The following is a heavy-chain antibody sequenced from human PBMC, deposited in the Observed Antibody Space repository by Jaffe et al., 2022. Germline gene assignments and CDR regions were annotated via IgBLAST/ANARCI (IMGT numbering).Heavy chain of an antibody. CDR3: ARPRRKTTVTPPPRVSYMDV. J-gene: IGHJ6*03. D-gene: IGHD4-17*01. CDR1: GGSFSGYY. V-gene: IGHV4-34*01. CDR2: INHSGST. Sequence: QVQLQQWGAGLLKPSETLSLTCAVYGGSFSGYYWSWIRQPPGKGLEWIGEINHSGSTNYNPSLKSRVTISVDTSKNQFSLKLSSVTAADTAVYYCARPRRKTTVTPPPRVSYMDVWGKGTTVTVSS.